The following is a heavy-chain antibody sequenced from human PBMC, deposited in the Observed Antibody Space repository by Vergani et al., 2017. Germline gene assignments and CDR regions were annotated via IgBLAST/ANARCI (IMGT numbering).Heavy chain of an antibody. CDR2: IIPILGIA. CDR3: AREVVYYGDFLRDNYYYYYMDV. Sequence: QVQLVQSGAEVKKPGSSVKVSCKASGGTFSSYAISWVRQAPGQGLEWMGRIIPILGIANYAQKFQGRVTITADKSTSTAYMELSSLRSDDTAVYYCAREVVYYGDFLRDNYYYYYMDVWGKGTTVTVSS. D-gene: IGHD4-17*01. CDR1: GGTFSSYA. V-gene: IGHV1-69*04. J-gene: IGHJ6*03.